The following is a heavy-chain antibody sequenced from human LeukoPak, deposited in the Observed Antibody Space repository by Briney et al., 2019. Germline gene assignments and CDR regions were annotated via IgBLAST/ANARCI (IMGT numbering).Heavy chain of an antibody. CDR1: GFTFSSYA. V-gene: IGHV3-30*04. J-gene: IGHJ4*02. CDR2: ISYDGSNK. D-gene: IGHD2-15*01. CDR3: ARGQQYCSGGSCFPAAF. Sequence: GGSLRLSCAASGFTFSSYAMHWVRQAPGKGLEGVAFISYDGSNKYYADSVKGRFTISRDNSKNTLYLQMNSLRAEGTAVYYCARGQQYCSGGSCFPAAFWGQGTLVTVSS.